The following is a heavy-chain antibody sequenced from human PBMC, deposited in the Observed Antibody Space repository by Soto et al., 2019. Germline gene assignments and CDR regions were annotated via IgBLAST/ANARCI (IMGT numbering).Heavy chain of an antibody. J-gene: IGHJ5*02. Sequence: QVQLVQSGAEVKKPGASVKVSCKASGYTFTSYDIIWVRQATGQGLEWMGWMNPSTGNTDSAEKFQGRLTMIRNTSISTVYMELSSLRFEDTAVYYCARGRIIVAGGFDPWGQGTLVTVSS. CDR3: ARGRIIVAGGFDP. V-gene: IGHV1-8*01. CDR2: MNPSTGNT. D-gene: IGHD6-19*01. CDR1: GYTFTSYD.